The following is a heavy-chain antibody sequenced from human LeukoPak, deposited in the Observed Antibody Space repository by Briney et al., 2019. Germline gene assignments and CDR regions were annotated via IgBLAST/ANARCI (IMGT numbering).Heavy chain of an antibody. D-gene: IGHD5-24*01. Sequence: PSETLSLTCTVSGGSISSYYWSWIRQPAGKGLEWIGRIYTSGSTNYNPSLKSRVTMSVDTSKNQFSLKLSSVTAADTAVYYCARWLQFHYYYYMDVWGRGTTVAISS. CDR1: GGSISSYY. CDR3: ARWLQFHYYYYMDV. CDR2: IYTSGST. V-gene: IGHV4-4*07. J-gene: IGHJ6*03.